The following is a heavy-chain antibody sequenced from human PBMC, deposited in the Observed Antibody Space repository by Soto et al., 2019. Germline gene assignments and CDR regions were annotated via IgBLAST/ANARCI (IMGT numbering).Heavy chain of an antibody. D-gene: IGHD6-6*01. Sequence: GESLKISCKGSRYSFTSYWIGWVRQMPGKGLEWMGIIYPGDSDTRYSPSFQGQVTISADKSISTAYLQWSSLKASDTAMYYCARSGGAIAARRFCFDPWGQGTLVTVSS. CDR2: IYPGDSDT. CDR1: RYSFTSYW. J-gene: IGHJ5*02. CDR3: ARSGGAIAARRFCFDP. V-gene: IGHV5-51*01.